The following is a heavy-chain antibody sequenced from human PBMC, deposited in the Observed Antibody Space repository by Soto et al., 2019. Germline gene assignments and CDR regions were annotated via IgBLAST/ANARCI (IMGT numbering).Heavy chain of an antibody. CDR1: GYAFTSYY. D-gene: IGHD3-3*01. V-gene: IGHV1-46*01. J-gene: IGHJ5*02. Sequence: ASVKVSCKVSGYAFTSYYMHWVRQAPGQGLEWMGIINPSGGSTSYTQKFQGRVTMTRDTSTSTVYMELSSLRSEDTAVYYCARDREVLTIFGVVIINNWFDPWGQGTLVTVSS. CDR3: ARDREVLTIFGVVIINNWFDP. CDR2: INPSGGST.